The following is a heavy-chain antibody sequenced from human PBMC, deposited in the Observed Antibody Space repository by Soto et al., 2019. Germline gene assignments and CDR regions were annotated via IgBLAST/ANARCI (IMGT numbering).Heavy chain of an antibody. J-gene: IGHJ6*02. CDR1: GCTFSSYA. V-gene: IGHV1-69*13. CDR3: ARAMRSSYWVLRFLEWSPYYGMDV. Sequence: GSSVEVSCKASGCTFSSYAISWVRQAPGQGLEWMGGIIPIFGTANYAQKFQGRVTIAADESTRTAYMELSSLRCEDRAVYYCARAMRSSYWVLRFLEWSPYYGMDVWGQGTTVTVSS. CDR2: IIPIFGTA. D-gene: IGHD3-3*01.